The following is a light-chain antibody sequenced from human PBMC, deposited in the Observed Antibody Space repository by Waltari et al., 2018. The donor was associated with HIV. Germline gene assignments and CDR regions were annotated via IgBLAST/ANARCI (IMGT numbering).Light chain of an antibody. Sequence: QSVLTQPPSVSGAPGQTVTISCTGSRSNIGAGYDVHWYQHLPGSAPRLLISGNTDRPSGVPDRFSGSKSDTSASLAITGLQAEDEADYYCAAWNDRLSGYVFGTGTKVTV. V-gene: IGLV1-40*01. CDR3: AAWNDRLSGYV. J-gene: IGLJ1*01. CDR2: GNT. CDR1: RSNIGAGYD.